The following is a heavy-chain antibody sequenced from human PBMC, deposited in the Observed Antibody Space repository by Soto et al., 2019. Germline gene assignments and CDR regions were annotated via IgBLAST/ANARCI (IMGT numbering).Heavy chain of an antibody. Sequence: PGGSLRLSCAASGFTFSNAWMNWVRQAPGKGLEWVGRIKSKTDGGTTDYAAPVKGRFTISRDDSKNTLYLQMNSLKTEDTAVYYFTTDRFGESYYYYGMDVWGQGTTVTVSS. CDR2: IKSKTDGGTT. D-gene: IGHD3-16*01. V-gene: IGHV3-15*07. CDR1: GFTFSNAW. J-gene: IGHJ6*02. CDR3: TTDRFGESYYYYGMDV.